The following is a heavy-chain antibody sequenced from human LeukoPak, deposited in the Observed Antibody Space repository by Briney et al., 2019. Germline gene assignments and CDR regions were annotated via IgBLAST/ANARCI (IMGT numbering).Heavy chain of an antibody. CDR3: ARDPAPNYYDNRGYYLDY. Sequence: SETLSLTCTVSGDSIGSADYYWPGIRQPPGKGLEWIGNIYYSGSTSYKSSLKSRVTMSLDTSKTQFSLKLSSVTAPDTAVYYCARDPAPNYYDNRGYYLDYWGQGILVTVSS. CDR2: IYYSGST. D-gene: IGHD3-22*01. CDR1: GDSIGSADYY. J-gene: IGHJ4*02. V-gene: IGHV4-30-4*02.